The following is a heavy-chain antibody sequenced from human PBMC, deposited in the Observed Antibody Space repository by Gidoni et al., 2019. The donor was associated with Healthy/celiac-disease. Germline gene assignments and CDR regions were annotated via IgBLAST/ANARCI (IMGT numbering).Heavy chain of an antibody. CDR2: ISSSGSTI. Sequence: EVQLVESGGGLVQPGGSLRLSCAASGFTFSSYEMNWVRQAPGKGLEWVSYISSSGSTIYYADSVKGRFTISRDNAKNSLYLQMNSLRAEDTAVYYCAVFWSGYHDYGMDVWGQGTTVTVSS. D-gene: IGHD3-3*01. J-gene: IGHJ6*02. V-gene: IGHV3-48*03. CDR1: GFTFSSYE. CDR3: AVFWSGYHDYGMDV.